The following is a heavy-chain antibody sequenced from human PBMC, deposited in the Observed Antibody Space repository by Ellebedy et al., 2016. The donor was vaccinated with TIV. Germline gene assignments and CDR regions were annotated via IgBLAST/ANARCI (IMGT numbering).Heavy chain of an antibody. Sequence: GESLKISXAASGFTFSSYAMHWVRQAPGKGLEWVAVISYDGSNKYYADSVKGRFTISRDNSKNTLYLQMNSLRAEDTAVYYCARALAAAFPKSNPFDYWGQGTLVTVSS. V-gene: IGHV3-30*14. CDR1: GFTFSSYA. CDR2: ISYDGSNK. D-gene: IGHD6-13*01. CDR3: ARALAAAFPKSNPFDY. J-gene: IGHJ4*02.